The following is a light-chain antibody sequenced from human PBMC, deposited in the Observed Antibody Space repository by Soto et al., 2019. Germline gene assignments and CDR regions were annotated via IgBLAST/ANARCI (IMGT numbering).Light chain of an antibody. CDR2: LGS. CDR3: MQALETPAT. J-gene: IGKJ2*01. Sequence: DIVMTQSPLSLPVTPGEPASISCRSSQSLLHSNGYNYLDWYLQRPGQSPQLLIYLGSNRASGGPDRFSGSGSGTDFTLKITRVEAVDVGVYYCMQALETPATFGQGTKLEIK. CDR1: QSLLHSNGYNY. V-gene: IGKV2-28*01.